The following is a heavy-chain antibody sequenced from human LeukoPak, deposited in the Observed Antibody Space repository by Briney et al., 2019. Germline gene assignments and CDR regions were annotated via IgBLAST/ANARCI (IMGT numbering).Heavy chain of an antibody. V-gene: IGHV3-48*01. CDR3: ARMSGSRLPGY. D-gene: IGHD3-3*01. CDR2: ISSGSSAR. CDR1: GFSLRSFA. Sequence: GGSLRLSCAASGFSLRSFAMSWVRQTPGKGLEWVSCISSGSSARYYADSVKGRFTISRDDARNSLYLQMNSLRAEDTAVYYCARMSGSRLPGYWGQGTLVTVSS. J-gene: IGHJ4*02.